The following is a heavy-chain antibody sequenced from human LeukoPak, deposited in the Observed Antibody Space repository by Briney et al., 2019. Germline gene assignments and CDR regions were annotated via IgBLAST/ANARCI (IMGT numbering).Heavy chain of an antibody. CDR2: INPTGGST. Sequence: ASVKVSCKASGYTFTSYYMHWVRQAPGQGLEWMGLINPTGGSTGYAQKFQGRVTMTGDTSISTAYMELTRLTSDDTAVYYCARGTYYDSSAYSGVRLFDYWGQGTLVTVSS. D-gene: IGHD3-22*01. CDR3: ARGTYYDSSAYSGVRLFDY. V-gene: IGHV1-2*06. CDR1: GYTFTSYY. J-gene: IGHJ4*02.